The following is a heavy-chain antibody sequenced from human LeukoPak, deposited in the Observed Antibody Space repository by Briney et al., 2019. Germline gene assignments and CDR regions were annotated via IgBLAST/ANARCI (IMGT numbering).Heavy chain of an antibody. CDR2: IRYDGSNK. CDR1: GFTFSSYG. D-gene: IGHD4-17*01. J-gene: IGHJ4*02. V-gene: IGHV3-30*02. Sequence: GGSLRLSCAAPGFTFSSYGMHWVRQAPGKGLEWVAFIRYDGSNKYYADSVKGRFTISRDNSKNTLYLQMNSLRGEDTAVYYCAKDLTTVTSQGDYWGQGTLVTVS. CDR3: AKDLTTVTSQGDY.